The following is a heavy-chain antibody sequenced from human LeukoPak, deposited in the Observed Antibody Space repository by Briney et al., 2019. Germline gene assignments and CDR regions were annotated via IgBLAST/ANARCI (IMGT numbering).Heavy chain of an antibody. CDR1: GDSIDTYNYY. CDR3: ARDSPGLDSSGYSPSSDVFDI. J-gene: IGHJ3*02. V-gene: IGHV4-61*01. Sequence: SGTLSLTCTVSGDSIDTYNYYWGWIRQPPGKGLEWIGYIYYSGSTNYNPSLKSRVTISVDTSKNQFSLKLNSVTAADTAVYYCARDSPGLDSSGYSPSSDVFDIWGQGTMVTVSS. CDR2: IYYSGST. D-gene: IGHD3-22*01.